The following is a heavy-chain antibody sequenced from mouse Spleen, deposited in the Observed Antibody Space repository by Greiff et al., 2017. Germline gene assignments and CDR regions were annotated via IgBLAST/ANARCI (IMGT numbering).Heavy chain of an antibody. CDR3: ARNWEAYFDV. V-gene: IGHV5-17*01. D-gene: IGHD4-1*01. CDR2: ISSGSTTI. Sequence: EVKLVESGGGLVKPGGSLKLSCAASGFTFSDHGMHWVRQAPEQGLEWVAYISSGSTTIYYADTVKDRFTISRDIAKNTLFLQMTSLRSEDTAMYYCARNWEAYFDVWGTGTTVTVSS. CDR1: GFTFSDHG. J-gene: IGHJ1*03.